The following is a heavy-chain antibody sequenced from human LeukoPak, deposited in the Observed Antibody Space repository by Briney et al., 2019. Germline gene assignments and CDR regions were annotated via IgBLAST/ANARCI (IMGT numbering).Heavy chain of an antibody. CDR3: ALCSSTSCYESPPGFGIPTFDY. CDR2: ISGSGGST. V-gene: IGHV3-23*01. D-gene: IGHD2-2*01. Sequence: GGSLRLSCAASGFTFSSYGMSWVRQAPGKGLEWVSAISGSGGSTYYADSVKGRFTISRDNSKNTLYLQMNSLRAEDTAVYYCALCSSTSCYESPPGFGIPTFDYWGQGTLVTVSS. CDR1: GFTFSSYG. J-gene: IGHJ4*02.